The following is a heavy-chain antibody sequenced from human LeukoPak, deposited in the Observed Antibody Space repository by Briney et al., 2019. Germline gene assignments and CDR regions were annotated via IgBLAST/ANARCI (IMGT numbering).Heavy chain of an antibody. CDR3: TSIRGFSAYNPGY. CDR1: GFTFSDHA. J-gene: IGHJ4*02. Sequence: GGSLRLSCAASGFTFSDHALTWVRQAPGKGLEWVSSISSTSSYIYYGDSVRGRFTISRDNAKSSLYLQMNSLRVEDTAVYYCTSIRGFSAYNPGYWGQGTLVTVSS. D-gene: IGHD5-12*01. CDR2: ISSTSSYI. V-gene: IGHV3-21*01.